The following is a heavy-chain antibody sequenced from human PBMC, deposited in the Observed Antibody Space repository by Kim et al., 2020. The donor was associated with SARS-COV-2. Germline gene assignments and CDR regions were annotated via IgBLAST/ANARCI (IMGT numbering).Heavy chain of an antibody. CDR1: GGSISSGGYY. CDR3: AREQHLKNYGMDV. Sequence: SETLSLTCTVSGGSISSGGYYWSWIRQHPGKGLEWIGYIYYSGSTYYNPSLKSRVTISVDTSKNQFSLKLSSVTAADTAVYYCAREQHLKNYGMDVWGQGTTVTVSS. D-gene: IGHD6-13*01. J-gene: IGHJ6*02. V-gene: IGHV4-31*03. CDR2: IYYSGST.